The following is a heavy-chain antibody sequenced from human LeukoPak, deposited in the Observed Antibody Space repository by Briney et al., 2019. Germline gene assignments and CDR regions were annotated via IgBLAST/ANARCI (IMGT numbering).Heavy chain of an antibody. CDR2: VSDGGGAT. D-gene: IGHD2-2*01. CDR3: AKAIGQEIPSASRWYDP. J-gene: IGHJ5*02. Sequence: HTGGSLRLSCAASGFTFRNYAMAWVRQAPGKGLEWVSTVSDGGGATCHADSVKGRFTISRDNSRNTLYLQMNSLRVEDTAVYYCAKAIGQEIPSASRWYDPWGQGTLVTVSS. CDR1: GFTFRNYA. V-gene: IGHV3-23*01.